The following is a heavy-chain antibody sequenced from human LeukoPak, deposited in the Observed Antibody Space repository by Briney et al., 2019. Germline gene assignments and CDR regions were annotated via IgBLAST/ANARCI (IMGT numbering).Heavy chain of an antibody. CDR3: ARHAALYSSSWYLDY. CDR2: IYYSGST. CDR1: GGSISSSSYY. J-gene: IGHJ4*02. V-gene: IGHV4-39*01. D-gene: IGHD6-13*01. Sequence: PSETLSLTRTVSGGSISSSSYYWGWIRQPPGKGLEWIGSIYYSGSTYYNPSLKSRVTISVDTSKNQFSLKLSSVTAADTAVYYCARHAALYSSSWYLDYWGQGTLVTVSS.